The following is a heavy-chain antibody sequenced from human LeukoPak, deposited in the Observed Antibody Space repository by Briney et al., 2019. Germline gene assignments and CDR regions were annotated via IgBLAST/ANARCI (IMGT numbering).Heavy chain of an antibody. CDR1: GYSFTNYG. CDR2: ISTYNCHT. CDR3: ARDHAAGWELPLNWFDP. J-gene: IGHJ5*02. V-gene: IGHV1-18*01. D-gene: IGHD4-23*01. Sequence: SVKVSYKASGYSFTNYGINGLRQAPGQGLEWMGWISTYNCHTNYAQKLQGRVTMTTDTSTSTAYMELRSLRSDDTAVYYCARDHAAGWELPLNWFDPWGQGTLVTVSS.